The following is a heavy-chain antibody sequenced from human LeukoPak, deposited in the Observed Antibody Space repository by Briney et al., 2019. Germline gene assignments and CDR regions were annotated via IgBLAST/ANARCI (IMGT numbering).Heavy chain of an antibody. J-gene: IGHJ4*02. CDR2: IKQDGSEK. Sequence: PGGSLRLSCAASGFTFSSYWMSWVRQAPGKGLEWVANIKQDGSEKYYVDSVKGRFTISRDNSKNTLYLQMNSLRAEDTAVYYCARDRVDSSGYYYVYWGQGTLVTVSS. V-gene: IGHV3-7*03. D-gene: IGHD3-22*01. CDR3: ARDRVDSSGYYYVY. CDR1: GFTFSSYW.